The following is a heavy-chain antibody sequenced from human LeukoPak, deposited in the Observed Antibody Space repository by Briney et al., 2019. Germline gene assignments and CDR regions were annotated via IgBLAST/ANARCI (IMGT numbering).Heavy chain of an antibody. V-gene: IGHV3-21*01. CDR3: GRGDEPNTAMVPDPATDYYYGMDV. D-gene: IGHD5-18*01. J-gene: IGHJ6*02. CDR2: ISSSSSYI. Sequence: PGGSLRLSCTASGFTFGDYVMSWFRQAPGKGLEWVSSISSSSSYIYYADSVKGRFTISRDNAKNSLYLQMNSLRAEDTAVYYCGRGDEPNTAMVPDPATDYYYGMDVWGQGTTVTVSS. CDR1: GFTFGDYV.